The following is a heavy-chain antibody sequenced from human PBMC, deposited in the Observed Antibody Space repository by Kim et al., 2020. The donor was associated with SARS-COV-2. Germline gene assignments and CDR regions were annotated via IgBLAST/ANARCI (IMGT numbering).Heavy chain of an antibody. CDR2: ISYSGST. CDR3: ARRNSITLVRGLIVTGYYVDY. CDR1: GGSISSSSYY. V-gene: IGHV4-39*01. Sequence: SETLSLTCTVSGGSISSSSYYWGWIRQPPGKGLEWIGSISYSGSTYYNPSLKSRVTISVDTSKNQFSLKLSSVTAADTALYYCARRNSITLVRGLIVTGYYVDYWGRGTLVTVSS. D-gene: IGHD3-10*01. J-gene: IGHJ4*02.